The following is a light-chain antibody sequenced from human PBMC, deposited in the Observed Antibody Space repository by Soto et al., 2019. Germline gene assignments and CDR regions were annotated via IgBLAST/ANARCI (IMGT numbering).Light chain of an antibody. CDR1: SNAVGGYNY. CDR2: DVS. Sequence: QSALTQPASVSGSPGQSITISCTGTSNAVGGYNYVSWYQQYPGKAPKLLIYDVSKRPSGVSNRFSGSKSGTTASLTISGLQGEDEAEYYCSSYRGIAAVFGGGTKLTVL. J-gene: IGLJ2*01. V-gene: IGLV2-14*03. CDR3: SSYRGIAAV.